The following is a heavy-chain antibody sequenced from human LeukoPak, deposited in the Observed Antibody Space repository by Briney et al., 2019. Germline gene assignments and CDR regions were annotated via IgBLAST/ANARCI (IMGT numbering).Heavy chain of an antibody. D-gene: IGHD3-3*01. CDR2: IYSGGST. Sequence: PGGSLRLSCAASGFTVSSNYMSWVRQAPGKGLEWVSVIYSGGSTYYADSVKGRFTISRDNSKNTLYLQMNSLRAEDTAVYYCARDITIFGVVTYFDYWGQGTLVTVSS. J-gene: IGHJ4*02. V-gene: IGHV3-53*01. CDR3: ARDITIFGVVTYFDY. CDR1: GFTVSSNY.